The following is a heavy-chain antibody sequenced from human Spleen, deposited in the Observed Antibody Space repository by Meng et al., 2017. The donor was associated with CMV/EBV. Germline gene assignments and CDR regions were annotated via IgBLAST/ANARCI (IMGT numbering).Heavy chain of an antibody. CDR1: GYTFTSYD. CDR2: INPNSVNT. Sequence: ASVKVSCKASGYTFTSYDINWVRQAPRQGLEWVGWINPNSVNTGYAQKFQGRVTITSDTSISTAYMELSSLRSEDTAVYYCARGSFPLDEYWGQGTQVTVSS. CDR3: ARGSFPLDEY. D-gene: IGHD1-1*01. J-gene: IGHJ4*02. V-gene: IGHV1-8*03.